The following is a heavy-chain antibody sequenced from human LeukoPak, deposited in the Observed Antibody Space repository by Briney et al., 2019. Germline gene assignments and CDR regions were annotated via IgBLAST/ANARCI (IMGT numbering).Heavy chain of an antibody. Sequence: PGGSLRLSCAASGFTFSSYAMSWVRQAPGKGLSWSSPFMVMVVGTYYADSVKGRFTISRDNAKNSLYLQMNSLRAEDTAVYYCAREGSTSRGLLRYYYYYYYMDVWGKGTTVTISS. V-gene: IGHV3-23*01. CDR3: AREGSTSRGLLRYYYYYYYMDV. CDR1: GFTFSSYA. J-gene: IGHJ6*03. D-gene: IGHD2-2*01. CDR2: FMVMVVGT.